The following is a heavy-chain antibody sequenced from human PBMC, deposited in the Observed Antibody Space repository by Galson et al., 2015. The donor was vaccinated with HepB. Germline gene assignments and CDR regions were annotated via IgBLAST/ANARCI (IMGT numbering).Heavy chain of an antibody. J-gene: IGHJ4*02. D-gene: IGHD3-16*02. Sequence: SLRLSCATSGFTFNDHWMSWLRQAPGKGLEWVARIKSKTDGETIDYGTSVRGRFIISKDDSTNTLHLQMNNLRAEDTGVYYCTRRSSLGGQVTLVTVSS. CDR2: IKSKTDGETI. CDR1: GFTFNDHW. CDR3: TRRSSL. V-gene: IGHV3-15*01.